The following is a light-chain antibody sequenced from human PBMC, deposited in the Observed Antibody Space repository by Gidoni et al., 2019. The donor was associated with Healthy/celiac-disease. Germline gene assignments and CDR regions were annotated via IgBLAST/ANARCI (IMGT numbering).Light chain of an antibody. CDR3: QQYDNLPLT. CDR1: QDISNY. V-gene: IGKV1-33*01. Sequence: DIQMTQSPSSLSASVGDRVTITCQASQDISNYLNWYKQKPGKAPKLLIYDASNLETGVPSRFSGSGSGTDFTFTISSLQPEDIATYYCQQYDNLPLTFXXXTRLEIK. J-gene: IGKJ5*01. CDR2: DAS.